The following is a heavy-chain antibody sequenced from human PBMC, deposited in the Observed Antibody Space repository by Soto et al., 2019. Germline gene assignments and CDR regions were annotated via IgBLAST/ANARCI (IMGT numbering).Heavy chain of an antibody. CDR2: ISAYNGNT. Sequence: ASVKVSCKXSGYTFTSYGISWVRQAPGQGLEWMGWISAYNGNTNYAQKLQGRVTMTTDTSTSTAYMELRSLRSDDTAVYYCASMLVGATGFDYWGQGTLVTVSS. D-gene: IGHD1-26*01. CDR1: GYTFTSYG. J-gene: IGHJ4*02. CDR3: ASMLVGATGFDY. V-gene: IGHV1-18*04.